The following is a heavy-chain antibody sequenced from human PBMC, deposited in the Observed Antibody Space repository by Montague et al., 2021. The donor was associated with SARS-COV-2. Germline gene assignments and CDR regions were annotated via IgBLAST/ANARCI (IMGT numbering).Heavy chain of an antibody. CDR1: GGSISSYS. V-gene: IGHV4-59*03. D-gene: IGHD3-16*01. J-gene: IGHJ4*02. CDR2: LYYDGST. Sequence: SETLSLTCIVSGGSISSYSWAWIRQTPGKALEWIGHLYYDGSTNYNPSLHSRVTMSLDSSRNQFSLRLSSVTAADTAVYYCARYGCYFEHWGQGTLVTVSS. CDR3: ARYGCYFEH.